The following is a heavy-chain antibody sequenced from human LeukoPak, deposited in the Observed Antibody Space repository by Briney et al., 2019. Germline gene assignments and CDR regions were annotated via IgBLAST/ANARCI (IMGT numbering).Heavy chain of an antibody. J-gene: IGHJ4*02. CDR2: IYSGGTT. V-gene: IGHV3-66*01. D-gene: IGHD2-2*01. CDR1: GFTVSRNY. CDR3: ARVVVLAGMIDNCDY. Sequence: PGGSVRLLCVVSGFTVSRNYLSWVRQAPGKGLEWVSVIYSGGTTYYADSVKGRFTISSVNSKNTLYLQMNSLRADDTAVYYCARVVVLAGMIDNCDYWGQGTLVTVSS.